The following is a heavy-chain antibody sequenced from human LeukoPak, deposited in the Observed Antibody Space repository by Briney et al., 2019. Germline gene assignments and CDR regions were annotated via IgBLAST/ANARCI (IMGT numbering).Heavy chain of an antibody. CDR3: AGSRIAARPDY. D-gene: IGHD6-6*01. V-gene: IGHV3-53*01. J-gene: IGHJ4*02. Sequence: PGGSLRLSCAASGFTVSSNYMSWVRQAPGKGLEWVSVIYSGGSTYYADSVKGRFTISRDNSENTLYLQMNSLRAEDTAVYYCAGSRIAARPDYWGQGTLVTVSS. CDR2: IYSGGST. CDR1: GFTVSSNY.